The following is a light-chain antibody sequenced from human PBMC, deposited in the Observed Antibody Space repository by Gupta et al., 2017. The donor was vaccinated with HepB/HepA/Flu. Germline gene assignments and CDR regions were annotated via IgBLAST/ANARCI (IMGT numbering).Light chain of an antibody. V-gene: IGKV3-20*01. CDR1: QSVSSSY. CDR2: GAS. CDR3: QQEGSSPRT. J-gene: IGKJ1*01. Sequence: DIVLTQSPGTLSLSPGERATLSCRASQSVSSSYLAWYQQKPGQAPRLLIYGASSRATGIPDRFSGSGSGTEFTLTISRLEPEDFAVYYCQQEGSSPRTFGQGTKVEIK.